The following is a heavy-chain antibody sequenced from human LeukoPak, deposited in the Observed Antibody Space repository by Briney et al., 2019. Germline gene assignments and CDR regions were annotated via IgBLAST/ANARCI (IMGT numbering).Heavy chain of an antibody. J-gene: IGHJ4*02. V-gene: IGHV1-2*02. CDR3: ARVRPVRAVAGGLGY. Sequence: ASVKVSCKASGYTFTGYYMHWVRQAPGQGLEWMGWINPNSGGTNYAQKFQGRVTMTRDTSISTAYMELSRLRSDDTAVYHCARVRPVRAVAGGLGYWGQGTLVTVSS. CDR2: INPNSGGT. CDR1: GYTFTGYY. D-gene: IGHD6-19*01.